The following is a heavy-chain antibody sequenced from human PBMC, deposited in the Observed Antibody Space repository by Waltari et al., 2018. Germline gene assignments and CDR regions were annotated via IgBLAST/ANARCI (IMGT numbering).Heavy chain of an antibody. CDR1: GFTFSSYA. CDR2: ISGSGGST. Sequence: DVRLVESGGGLVKPGGSLRLSCAASGFTFSSYALRWVRPAPGKGLEWVSAISGSGGSTYYADSVKGRFTISRDNSKNTLYLQMNSLRAEDTAVYYCARTSNWYFDLWGRGTLVTVSS. J-gene: IGHJ2*01. V-gene: IGHV3-23*04. CDR3: ARTSNWYFDL.